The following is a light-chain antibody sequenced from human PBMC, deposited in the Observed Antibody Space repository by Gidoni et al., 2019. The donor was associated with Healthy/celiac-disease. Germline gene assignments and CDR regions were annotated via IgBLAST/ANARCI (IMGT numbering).Light chain of an antibody. V-gene: IGLV1-44*01. CDR2: SNN. CDR3: AAWDDSLNGVV. CDR1: SSNIGSNT. Sequence: QSVLTQPPSASGTPRQRVTISCSGSSSNIGSNTLNWYQQLPGTAPKLLIYSNNPRPSGVPDRFSGSKSGTSASLAISGLQSEDEADYYCAAWDDSLNGVVFGGGTKLTVL. J-gene: IGLJ2*01.